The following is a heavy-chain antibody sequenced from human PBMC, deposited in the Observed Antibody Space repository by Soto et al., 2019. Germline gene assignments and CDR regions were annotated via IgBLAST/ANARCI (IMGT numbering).Heavy chain of an antibody. CDR3: TRGPRSTSTGTGAF. CDR2: INDDGIST. V-gene: IGHV3-74*01. CDR1: GFTFSMYW. J-gene: IGHJ4*02. Sequence: GGSLRLSCAASGFTFSMYWMHWVRQVPGKGPEWVSRINDDGISTNYADSVKGRFTISRDNAKNTLYLQMNALRVEDTAVYYCTRGPRSTSTGTGAFWGQGTLVTAPQ. D-gene: IGHD1-1*01.